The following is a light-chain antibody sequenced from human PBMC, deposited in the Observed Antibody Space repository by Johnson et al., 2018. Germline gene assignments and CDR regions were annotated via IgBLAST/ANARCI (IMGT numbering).Light chain of an antibody. CDR2: EIN. CDR3: GTWDTSLSAGNG. Sequence: QSVLTQPPSVSAAPGQKVTISCSGSSSNIGNNYVSWYQQLPGTAPKLLIYEINKRPSGIPDRFSGSKSGTSATLDITGLHTADEDAYYCGTWDTSLSAGNGFGTGTKVTVL. J-gene: IGLJ1*01. V-gene: IGLV1-51*02. CDR1: SSNIGNNY.